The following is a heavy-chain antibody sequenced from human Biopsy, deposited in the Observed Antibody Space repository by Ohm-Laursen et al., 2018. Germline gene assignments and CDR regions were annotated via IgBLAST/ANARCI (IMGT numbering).Heavy chain of an antibody. Sequence: SLRLSCAAFGFTFEDYAMHWVRQAPGKGLEWVSSINRNNGNVGYADSVKGRFTISRDNAKNSLYLQMNNLRTEDTALYYCAKDNLPPARGPLNYYFYGMDVWGQGTTVTVS. CDR2: INRNNGNV. J-gene: IGHJ6*02. CDR1: GFTFEDYA. V-gene: IGHV3-9*01. D-gene: IGHD3-16*02. CDR3: AKDNLPPARGPLNYYFYGMDV.